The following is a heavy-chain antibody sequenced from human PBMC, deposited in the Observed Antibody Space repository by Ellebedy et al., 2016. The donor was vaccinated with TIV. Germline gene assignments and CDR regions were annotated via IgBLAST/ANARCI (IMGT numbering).Heavy chain of an antibody. V-gene: IGHV3-7*03. D-gene: IGHD7-27*01. CDR2: MKQDGSEK. J-gene: IGHJ5*01. CDR1: GFSFSNYW. CDR3: ARLNWGRFAFDF. Sequence: GGSLRLXXEASGFSFSNYWMSWIRQGPGKGLKWVANMKQDGSEKFYVDSVNGRFTISRDNAKNSLYLHLSSLRPEDTAVYYCARLNWGRFAFDFWGQGTLVTVSS.